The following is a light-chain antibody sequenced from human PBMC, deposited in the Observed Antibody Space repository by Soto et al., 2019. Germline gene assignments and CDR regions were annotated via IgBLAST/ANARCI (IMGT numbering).Light chain of an antibody. J-gene: IGLJ1*01. Sequence: SSELTQPPSVSVSPGQTASITCSGDKLGDKYACWYQQKPRQSPVLVIYQDSKRPSGIPERFSGSNSGNTATLTISGTQAMDEADYYCQAWDSSTGRVFGTGTKVTVL. CDR3: QAWDSSTGRV. V-gene: IGLV3-1*01. CDR2: QDS. CDR1: KLGDKY.